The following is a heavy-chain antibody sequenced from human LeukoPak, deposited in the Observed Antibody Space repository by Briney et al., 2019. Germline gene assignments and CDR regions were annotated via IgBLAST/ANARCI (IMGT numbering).Heavy chain of an antibody. CDR3: ARGGYTTWFDP. V-gene: IGHV3-23*01. Sequence: QTGGSLRLSCAASGFTFSSYSMTWVRQAPGKGLEWVSTIRSNGGDTFYTDSVKGRFTISRDNSKNTLYLEMNSLRAEDTAVYYRARGGYTTWFDPWGQGTLVTVSS. J-gene: IGHJ5*02. CDR2: IRSNGGDT. D-gene: IGHD2-15*01. CDR1: GFTFSSYS.